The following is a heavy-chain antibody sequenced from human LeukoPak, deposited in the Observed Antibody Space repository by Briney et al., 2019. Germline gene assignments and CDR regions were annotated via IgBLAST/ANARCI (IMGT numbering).Heavy chain of an antibody. V-gene: IGHV3-30*03. D-gene: IGHD3-10*01. CDR3: ARDGCITATCTDRFDY. Sequence: GGSLRLSCAASGFTFSRYAMSWVRQAPGKGLEWVALISYDGTNKYYADSVKGRFTIPRANSKNTLYLQMNSLRAQDTAVYYCARDGCITATCTDRFDYWGQGTLVTVPS. CDR1: GFTFSRYA. CDR2: ISYDGTNK. J-gene: IGHJ4*02.